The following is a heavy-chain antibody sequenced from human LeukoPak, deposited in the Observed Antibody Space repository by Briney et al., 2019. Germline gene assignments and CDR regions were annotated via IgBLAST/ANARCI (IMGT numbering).Heavy chain of an antibody. Sequence: PGGSLRLSCAASGFTFSSYAMSWVRQAPGKGLEWVSAISGSGGSTYYADSVKGRFTISRDNSKNTLYLQMNSLRAEDTAVYYCARSNNWNPFAFDIWGQGTMVTVSS. CDR1: GFTFSSYA. D-gene: IGHD1-20*01. J-gene: IGHJ3*02. V-gene: IGHV3-23*01. CDR2: ISGSGGST. CDR3: ARSNNWNPFAFDI.